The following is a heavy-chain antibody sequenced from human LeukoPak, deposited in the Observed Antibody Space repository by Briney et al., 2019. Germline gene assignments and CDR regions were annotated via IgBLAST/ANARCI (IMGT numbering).Heavy chain of an antibody. J-gene: IGHJ2*01. Sequence: GRSLRLSCAASGFTFSTYGMHWVRQAPGKGLEWVAVISYDGSNKYYADSVKGRFTISRDNSKNTLYLQMNSLRAEDTAVYYCARDRYYGSGRWGRGTLVTVSS. CDR1: GFTFSTYG. CDR2: ISYDGSNK. V-gene: IGHV3-30*03. D-gene: IGHD3-10*01. CDR3: ARDRYYGSGR.